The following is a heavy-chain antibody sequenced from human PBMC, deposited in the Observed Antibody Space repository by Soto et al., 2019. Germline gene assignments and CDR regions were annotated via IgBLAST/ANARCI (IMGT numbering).Heavy chain of an antibody. J-gene: IGHJ3*02. CDR1: GYTFTGYY. Sequence: ASVKVSCKASGYTFTGYYMHWVRQAPGQGLEWMGWINPNSGGTNYAQKFQGWVTMTRDTSISTAYMELSRLRSDDTAVYYCGRKGSGAEDAFDIWGQGTMVTVSS. CDR3: GRKGSGAEDAFDI. CDR2: INPNSGGT. D-gene: IGHD1-26*01. V-gene: IGHV1-2*04.